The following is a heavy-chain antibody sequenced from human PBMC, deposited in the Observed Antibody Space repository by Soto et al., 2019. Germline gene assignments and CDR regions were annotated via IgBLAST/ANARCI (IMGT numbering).Heavy chain of an antibody. CDR3: ARGVFTGSPHFVF. CDR2: IEGDGNEK. Sequence: PGGSLRLSCAASGFTFSTYWMTWVRQAPGKGLEWVANIEGDGNEKNYVDSVKGRFTISRDNAKKSVYLQMDSLRAEDTAVYYCARGVFTGSPHFVFWGHGTLVTVSS. V-gene: IGHV3-7*05. CDR1: GFTFSTYW. D-gene: IGHD3-9*01. J-gene: IGHJ4*01.